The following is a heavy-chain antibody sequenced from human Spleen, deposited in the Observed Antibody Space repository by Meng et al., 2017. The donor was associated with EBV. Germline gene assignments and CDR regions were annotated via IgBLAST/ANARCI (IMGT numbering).Heavy chain of an antibody. D-gene: IGHD5-18*01. CDR3: ARTAMVRYFDY. CDR1: GGSISSGCYY. V-gene: IGHV4-30-4*01. J-gene: IGHJ4*02. Sequence: QGQLQGSGPGLVKPSQTLSLTCAVSGGSISSGCYYWSWIRQPPGKGLEWIGYIYYSGSTYYNPSLKSRVTISVDTSKNQFSLKLSSVTAADTAVYYCARTAMVRYFDYWGQGTLVTVSS. CDR2: IYYSGST.